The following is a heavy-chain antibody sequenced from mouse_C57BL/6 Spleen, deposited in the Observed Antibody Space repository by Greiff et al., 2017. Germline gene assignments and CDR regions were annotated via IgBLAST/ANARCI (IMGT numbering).Heavy chain of an antibody. CDR1: GFTFSSYG. J-gene: IGHJ2*01. CDR2: ISSGGSYT. V-gene: IGHV5-6*01. CDR3: AREYYGSSYYFDY. D-gene: IGHD1-1*01. Sequence: EVKLVESGGDLVKPGGSLKLSCAASGFTFSSYGMSWVRQTPDKRLAWVATISSGGSYTYYPDSVKGRFTISRDNAKNTLYLQMSSLKSEDTAMYYCAREYYGSSYYFDYWGQGTTLTVSS.